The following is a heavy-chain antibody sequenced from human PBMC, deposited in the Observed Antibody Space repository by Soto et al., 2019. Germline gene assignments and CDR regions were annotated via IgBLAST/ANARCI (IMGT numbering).Heavy chain of an antibody. V-gene: IGHV1-8*01. CDR1: GYTFTSYD. CDR3: ARGKGVATITFWYYYYGMDV. D-gene: IGHD5-12*01. Sequence: GASVKVSCKASGYTFTSYDINWVRQATGQGLEWMGWMNPNSGNTGYAQKFQGRVTMTRNTSISTAYMELSSLRSEDTAVYYCARGKGVATITFWYYYYGMDVWGQGTTVTVSS. CDR2: MNPNSGNT. J-gene: IGHJ6*02.